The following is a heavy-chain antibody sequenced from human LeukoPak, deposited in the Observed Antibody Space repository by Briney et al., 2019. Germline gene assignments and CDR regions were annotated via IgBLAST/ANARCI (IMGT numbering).Heavy chain of an antibody. V-gene: IGHV4-59*01. Sequence: SETLSLTCTVSGASISSYYWSWIRQPPGKGLEWVGYIYYSGSTRYNPSLKSRVTISVDTSKNQFSLKLSSVTAADTAVYYCARVGILRFPSNWFDPWGQGTLVTVSS. D-gene: IGHD3-3*01. CDR2: IYYSGST. CDR1: GASISSYY. J-gene: IGHJ5*02. CDR3: ARVGILRFPSNWFDP.